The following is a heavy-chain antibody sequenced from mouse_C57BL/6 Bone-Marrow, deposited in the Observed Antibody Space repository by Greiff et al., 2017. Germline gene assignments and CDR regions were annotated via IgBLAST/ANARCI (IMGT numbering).Heavy chain of an antibody. D-gene: IGHD1-1*01. CDR2: IWTGGGT. CDR1: GFSLTSYA. V-gene: IGHV2-9-1*01. J-gene: IGHJ3*01. CDR3: ARPYYYGSSPFAY. Sequence: QVQLQQSGPGLVAPSQSLSITCTVSGFSLTSYAISWVRQPPGKGLEWLVVIWTGGGTNYNSALKSRLSISKDNSKSQVFLKMNSLQTDDTARYYCARPYYYGSSPFAYWGQGTLVTVSA.